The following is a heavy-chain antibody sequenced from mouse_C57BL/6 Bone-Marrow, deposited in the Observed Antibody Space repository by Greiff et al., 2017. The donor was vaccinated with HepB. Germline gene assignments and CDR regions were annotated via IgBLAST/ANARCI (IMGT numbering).Heavy chain of an antibody. CDR1: GYSFTDYN. CDR3: ARSGDYDGFAWFAY. V-gene: IGHV1-39*01. J-gene: IGHJ3*01. Sequence: VQLKQSGPELVKPGASVKISCKASGYSFTDYNMNWVKQSNGKSLEWIGVINPNYGTTSYNQKFKGKATLTVDQSSSTAYMQLNSLTSEDSAVYYCARSGDYDGFAWFAYWGQGTLVTVSA. D-gene: IGHD2-4*01. CDR2: INPNYGTT.